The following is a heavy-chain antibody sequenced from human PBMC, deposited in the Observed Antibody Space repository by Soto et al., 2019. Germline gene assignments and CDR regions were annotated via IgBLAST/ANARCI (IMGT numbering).Heavy chain of an antibody. J-gene: IGHJ3*02. D-gene: IGHD1-26*01. CDR1: GFTFSSYA. Sequence: QVQLVESGGGVVQPGRSLRLSCAASGFTFSSYAMHCVRQAPGKGLEWVAVISYDGSNKYYADSVNGRFTISIDNSKNTLYLQMNSLRAEDTAVYYCARAPSREEMAEAFDIWGQGTMVTVSS. CDR2: ISYDGSNK. V-gene: IGHV3-30-3*01. CDR3: ARAPSREEMAEAFDI.